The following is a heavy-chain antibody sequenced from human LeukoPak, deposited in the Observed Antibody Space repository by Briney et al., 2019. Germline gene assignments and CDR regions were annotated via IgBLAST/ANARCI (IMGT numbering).Heavy chain of an antibody. V-gene: IGHV4-61*02. CDR3: ARGGDSGYDYLDY. J-gene: IGHJ4*02. CDR1: GGSISSGSYY. D-gene: IGHD5-12*01. CDR2: IYTSGST. Sequence: SETLSLTCTVSGGSISSGSYYWSWIRQPAGKGLEWIGRIYTSGSTNYNPSLKSRVTISVDTSKNQFSLKLNSVTAADTAVYYCARGGDSGYDYLDYWGQGTLVTVSS.